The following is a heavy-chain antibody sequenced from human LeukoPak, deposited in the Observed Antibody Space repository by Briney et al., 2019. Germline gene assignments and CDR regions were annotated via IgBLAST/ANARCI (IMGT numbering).Heavy chain of an antibody. D-gene: IGHD3-10*01. V-gene: IGHV1-8*03. CDR2: MNPNSGNT. CDR1: GYTFTSYD. Sequence: ASVKVSCKASGYTFTSYDINWVRQATGQGLEWMGWMNPNSGNTGYAQKFQGRVTITADKSTSTAYMELSSLRSEDTAVYYCARDGGSGSYYYYYYMDVWGKGTTVTVSS. J-gene: IGHJ6*03. CDR3: ARDGGSGSYYYYYYMDV.